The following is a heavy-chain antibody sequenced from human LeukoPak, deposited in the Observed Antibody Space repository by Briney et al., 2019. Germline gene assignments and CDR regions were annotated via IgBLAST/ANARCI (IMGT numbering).Heavy chain of an antibody. Sequence: PGGSLRLSCAASGFTFRIYWATWVRQAPGKGPEWVATIKESESEGYYVDSVKGRFTISRDNAKNSLHLHMNSLRAEDTAVYYCAGVGADLKNYYMDVWGKGTTVTVSS. J-gene: IGHJ6*03. V-gene: IGHV3-7*01. CDR3: AGVGADLKNYYMDV. CDR2: IKESESEG. CDR1: GFTFRIYW.